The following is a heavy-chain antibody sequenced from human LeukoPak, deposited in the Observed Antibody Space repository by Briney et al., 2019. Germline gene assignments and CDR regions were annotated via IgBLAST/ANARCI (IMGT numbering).Heavy chain of an antibody. J-gene: IGHJ5*02. V-gene: IGHV4-34*01. Sequence: GTLRLSCAASGFTFSTYGMNWVRQAPGKGLEWIGEINHSGSTNYNPSLKSRVTISVDTSKNQFSLKLSSVTAADTAVYYCAREIAITMVRGAVFDPWGQGTLVTVSS. D-gene: IGHD3-10*01. CDR2: INHSGST. CDR3: AREIAITMVRGAVFDP. CDR1: GFTFSTYG.